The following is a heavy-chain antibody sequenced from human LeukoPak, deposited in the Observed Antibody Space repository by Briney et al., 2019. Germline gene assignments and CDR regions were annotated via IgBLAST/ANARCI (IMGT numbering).Heavy chain of an antibody. J-gene: IGHJ5*02. CDR3: ARDGSDDSSGYYSNWFDP. Sequence: GGSLRLSCAASGFTFSSYSMNSVRQAPGRGLEWVSSISSSSSYIYYADSVKGRFTISRDNAKNSLYLQMNSLRAEDTAVYYCARDGSDDSSGYYSNWFDPWGQGTLVTVSS. V-gene: IGHV3-21*01. CDR1: GFTFSSYS. D-gene: IGHD3-22*01. CDR2: ISSSSSYI.